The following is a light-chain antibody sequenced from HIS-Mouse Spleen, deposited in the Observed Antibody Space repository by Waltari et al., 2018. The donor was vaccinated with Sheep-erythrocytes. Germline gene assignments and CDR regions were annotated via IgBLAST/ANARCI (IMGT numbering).Light chain of an antibody. CDR1: SSDFGGYHL. V-gene: IGLV2-11*01. CDR2: EVS. CDR3: CSYAGSYNHV. Sequence: QSALTQPRSVSGSPGQSVTISCTGTSSDFGGYHLVACYQRHPGKPPKLMIYEVSKRPSGVPDRFSGSKSGNTASLTISGLQAEDEADYYCCSYAGSYNHVFATGTKVTVL. J-gene: IGLJ1*01.